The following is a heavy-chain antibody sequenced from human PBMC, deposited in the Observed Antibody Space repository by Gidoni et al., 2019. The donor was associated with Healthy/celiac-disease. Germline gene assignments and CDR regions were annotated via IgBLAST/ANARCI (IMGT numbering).Heavy chain of an antibody. CDR3: AKDRGSGSYYYYYGMDV. CDR2: ISYDGSNK. J-gene: IGHJ6*02. D-gene: IGHD1-26*01. Sequence: QVQLVESGGGVVQPGRSLRLSCAASGFTFSSYGMHWVRQAPGKGLEWVAVISYDGSNKYYADSVKGRFNISRDNSKNTLYLQMNSLRAEDTAVYYCAKDRGSGSYYYYYGMDVWGQGTTVTVSS. CDR1: GFTFSSYG. V-gene: IGHV3-30*18.